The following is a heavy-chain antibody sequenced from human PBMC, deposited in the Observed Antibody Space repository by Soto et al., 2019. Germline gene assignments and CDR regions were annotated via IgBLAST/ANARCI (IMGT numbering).Heavy chain of an antibody. D-gene: IGHD5-12*01. CDR1: GFTFSSYG. CDR3: AKSPPRIVAYFDY. V-gene: IGHV3-33*03. Sequence: GGSLRLSCAASGFTFSSYGMHWVRQAPGKGLEGVAVIWYDGSNKYYADSARGRFTISRDNSNNMLFLQMNSLKVDDTAIYFCAKSPPRIVAYFDYWGQGALVTVSS. J-gene: IGHJ4*02. CDR2: IWYDGSNK.